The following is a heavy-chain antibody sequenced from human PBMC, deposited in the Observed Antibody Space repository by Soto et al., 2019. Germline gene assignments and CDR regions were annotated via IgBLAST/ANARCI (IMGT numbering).Heavy chain of an antibody. CDR2: ISTNTGYT. CDR3: ARGPARGANWFDP. Sequence: QDQLVQSGAEVKKPGASVKVSCKTSGFTFPTSGITWVRQAPGQGLEWMGWISTNTGYTYYAQKLQGRVTMTTDTSTSTVYMELGSLRSDDTAVYYCARGPARGANWFDPWGRGTLVTVSS. J-gene: IGHJ5*02. D-gene: IGHD1-26*01. V-gene: IGHV1-18*01. CDR1: GFTFPTSG.